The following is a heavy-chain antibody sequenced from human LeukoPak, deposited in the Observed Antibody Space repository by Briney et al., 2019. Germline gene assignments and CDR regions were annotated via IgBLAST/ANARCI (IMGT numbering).Heavy chain of an antibody. Sequence: SETLSLTCTVSGYSISSGYYWSWIRQPPGKGLEWIGYIYYSGSTNYNPSLKSRVTISVDTSKNQFSLKLSSVTAADTAVYYCARDRAGWYIDYWGQGTLVTVSS. CDR1: GYSISSGYY. CDR2: IYYSGST. J-gene: IGHJ4*02. CDR3: ARDRAGWYIDY. V-gene: IGHV4-61*01. D-gene: IGHD6-19*01.